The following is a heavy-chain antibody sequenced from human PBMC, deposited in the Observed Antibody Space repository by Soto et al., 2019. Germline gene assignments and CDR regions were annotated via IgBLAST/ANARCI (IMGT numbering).Heavy chain of an antibody. J-gene: IGHJ4*02. D-gene: IGHD5-12*01. CDR3: AKDLFLRLATNTRGTFFDC. CDR1: GFTFSSDA. V-gene: IGHV3-23*01. Sequence: EVQLLESGGGLVQPGGSLRLSCAASGFTFSSDAMSWVRQAPGKGLEWVSAISGSGGSTYYADSVKGRFTISRDNSKNTLYLQMNSLRAEDTAVYYCAKDLFLRLATNTRGTFFDCWGQGTLVTVSS. CDR2: ISGSGGST.